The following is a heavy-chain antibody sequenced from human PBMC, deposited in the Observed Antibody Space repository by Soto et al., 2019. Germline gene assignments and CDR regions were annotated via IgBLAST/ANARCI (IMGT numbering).Heavy chain of an antibody. V-gene: IGHV4-34*01. J-gene: IGHJ4*03. CDR1: GGSFSGYY. D-gene: IGHD2-8*02. CDR3: ARDKITGLFDY. CDR2: INHSGST. Sequence: SETLSLTCAVYGGSFSGYYWTWIRQPPGTGLEWIGEINHSGSTNYNPSLKSRVTISVDTSKNQFSLKLTSVTAADTAMYYCARDKITGLFDYWGPWTLLVTVSS.